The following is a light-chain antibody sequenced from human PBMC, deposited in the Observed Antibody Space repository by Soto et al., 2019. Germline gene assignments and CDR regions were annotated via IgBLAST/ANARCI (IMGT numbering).Light chain of an antibody. CDR1: QSISSW. V-gene: IGKV1-5*03. J-gene: IGKJ1*01. Sequence: IQITHSPSTLSASVGDRVTITCRASQSISSWLAWYQQKPGKAPKLLIYKASSLESGVPSRFSGSGSGTEFTLTISSLQPDDFATYYCQQYNSYSRTFGQGTKVDIK. CDR3: QQYNSYSRT. CDR2: KAS.